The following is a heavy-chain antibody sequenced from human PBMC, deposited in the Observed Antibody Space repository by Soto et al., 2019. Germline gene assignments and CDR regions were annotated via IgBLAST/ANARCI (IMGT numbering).Heavy chain of an antibody. D-gene: IGHD3-9*01. V-gene: IGHV4-30-4*01. Sequence: SETLSLTCTVSGGSISSGDYYWGWIRQPPGKGLEWIGYIYYSGSTYYNPSLKSRVTISVDTSKNQFSLKLSSVTAADTAVYYCARDSGILTGYLNYFDYWGQGTLVTVSS. J-gene: IGHJ4*02. CDR3: ARDSGILTGYLNYFDY. CDR1: GGSISSGDYY. CDR2: IYYSGST.